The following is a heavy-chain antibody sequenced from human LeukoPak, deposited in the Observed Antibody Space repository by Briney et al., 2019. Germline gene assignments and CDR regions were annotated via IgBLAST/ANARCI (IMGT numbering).Heavy chain of an antibody. V-gene: IGHV4-34*01. CDR1: GGSFSGYY. J-gene: IGHJ4*02. CDR2: INHSGST. CDR3: ARARRQWLVGANIRGDNPPYYYDY. Sequence: PSETLSLTCAVYGGSFSGYYWSWVRQPPEKGLEWIGEINHSGSTYYSPSLKSRVTISVDTSKNQFSLKLSSVAAADTAVYYCARARRQWLVGANIRGDNPPYYYDYWGQGTLVTVSS. D-gene: IGHD6-19*01.